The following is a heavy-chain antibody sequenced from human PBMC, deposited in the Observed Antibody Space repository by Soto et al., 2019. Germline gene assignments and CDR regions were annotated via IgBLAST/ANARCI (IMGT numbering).Heavy chain of an antibody. CDR1: GFTFSSYD. Sequence: GGSLRLSCAASGFTFSSYDMHWVRQATGNGLEWVSAIGTAGDTYYPGSVKGRFTISRENAKNSLYLQMNSLRAGDTAVYYCARGPKYSSSWYYYYYGMDVWGQGTTVTVSS. J-gene: IGHJ6*02. CDR2: IGTAGDT. CDR3: ARGPKYSSSWYYYYYGMDV. V-gene: IGHV3-13*01. D-gene: IGHD6-13*01.